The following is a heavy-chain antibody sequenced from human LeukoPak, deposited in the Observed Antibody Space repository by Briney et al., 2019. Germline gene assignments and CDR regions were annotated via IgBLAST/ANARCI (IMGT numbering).Heavy chain of an antibody. CDR2: IYHSGST. D-gene: IGHD3-3*01. V-gene: IGHV4-38-2*01. CDR1: GYSISSGYY. Sequence: SETLSLTCAVSGYSISSGYYWGWIRQPPGKGLEWIGRIYHSGSTYYNPSLKSRVTISVDTSKNQFSLKLSSVTAADTAVYYCARVPFPFTIFGVVIIPAHFDYWGQGTLVTVSS. CDR3: ARVPFPFTIFGVVIIPAHFDY. J-gene: IGHJ4*02.